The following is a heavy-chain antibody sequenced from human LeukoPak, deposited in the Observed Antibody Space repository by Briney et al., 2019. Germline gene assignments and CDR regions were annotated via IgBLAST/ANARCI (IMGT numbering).Heavy chain of an antibody. CDR1: GFTFSSYE. CDR3: AREGYYYFDY. V-gene: IGHV3-48*03. CDR2: ISASGNTK. Sequence: GGSLRLSCAASGFTFSSYEVIWVRQAPGKGLERVSYISASGNTKYYADSVKGRFTVSRDNAKNSLYLQMNSLRAEDTAVYYCAREGYYYFDYWGQGTLVTVSS. J-gene: IGHJ4*02. D-gene: IGHD1-1*01.